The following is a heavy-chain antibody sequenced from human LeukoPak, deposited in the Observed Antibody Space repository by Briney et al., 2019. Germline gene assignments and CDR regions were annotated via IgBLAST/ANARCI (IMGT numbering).Heavy chain of an antibody. D-gene: IGHD2-2*01. Sequence: GGSLRLSCAASGFTFSNCWMTWVRQAPGKGLEWVANIKQDGSEKYYVGSVRGRFTISRDNAKNSLYLQMNSLRAEGTAVYYCARDGVSGATVFDYWGQGTLVTVSS. V-gene: IGHV3-7*01. CDR2: IKQDGSEK. CDR1: GFTFSNCW. CDR3: ARDGVSGATVFDY. J-gene: IGHJ4*02.